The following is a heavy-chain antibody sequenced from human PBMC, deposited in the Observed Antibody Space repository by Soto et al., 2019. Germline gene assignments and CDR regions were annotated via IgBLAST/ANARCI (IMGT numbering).Heavy chain of an antibody. D-gene: IGHD1-26*01. V-gene: IGHV3-72*01. CDR3: ARFSGSYTRGLDY. CDR1: GFTFSDHY. J-gene: IGHJ4*02. Sequence: EVQLVESGGGLVQPGGSLRLSCAASGFTFSDHYMDWVRQAPGKGLEWVGRSRNKANSYSTEYAASVKGRFTISSDESKNSLYLQMNSLKTEDTAVYYCARFSGSYTRGLDYWGQGTLVTVPS. CDR2: SRNKANSYST.